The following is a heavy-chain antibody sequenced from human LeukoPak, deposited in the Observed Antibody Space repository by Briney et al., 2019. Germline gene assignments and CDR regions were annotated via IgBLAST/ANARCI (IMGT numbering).Heavy chain of an antibody. J-gene: IGHJ4*02. CDR1: GFTFSSYA. V-gene: IGHV3-30-3*01. CDR2: ISYDGSNK. Sequence: GGSLRLSCAASGFTFSSYAMHWVRQAPGKGLEWVAVISYDGSNKYYADSVKGRFTISRDNSRNTLYLQMNSLRAEDTAVYYCAREGYEWSYYDSSGYDIGYWGQGTLVTVSS. CDR3: AREGYEWSYYDSSGYDIGY. D-gene: IGHD3-22*01.